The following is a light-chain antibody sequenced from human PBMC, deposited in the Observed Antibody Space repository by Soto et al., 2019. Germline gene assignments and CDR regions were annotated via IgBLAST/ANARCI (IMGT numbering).Light chain of an antibody. CDR3: SLYAGRFPYV. CDR2: DVS. Sequence: QSALTQPPSVSGSPGQSVSISCTGTSSDVGGYNYVSWYQQHPGKAPKVMIYDVSKRPSGVPDRFSGSKSGNTASLTISGLQSEDGADYYCSLYAGRFPYVFGTGTKLPAL. J-gene: IGLJ1*01. CDR1: SSDVGGYNY. V-gene: IGLV2-11*01.